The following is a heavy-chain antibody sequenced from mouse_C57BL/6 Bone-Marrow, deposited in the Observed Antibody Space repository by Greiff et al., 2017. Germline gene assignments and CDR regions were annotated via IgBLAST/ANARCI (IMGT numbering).Heavy chain of an antibody. V-gene: IGHV14-4*01. CDR2: IDPENGDT. Sequence: VQLQQSGAELVRPGASVKLSCTASGFNIKDDYLHWVKQRPEQGLAWIGWIDPENGDTEYASKFQGKATITADTSSNTAYLQLSSLTSEDTAVYYCTIYDGYSWFAYWGQGTLVTVSA. CDR1: GFNIKDDY. D-gene: IGHD2-3*01. J-gene: IGHJ3*01. CDR3: TIYDGYSWFAY.